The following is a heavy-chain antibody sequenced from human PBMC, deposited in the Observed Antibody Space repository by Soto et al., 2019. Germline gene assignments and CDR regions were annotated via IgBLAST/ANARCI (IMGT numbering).Heavy chain of an antibody. CDR2: ISYDGSNK. J-gene: IGHJ4*02. CDR1: GFTFSSYA. V-gene: IGHV3-30*04. CDR3: AKARKAMTTVTWYYFDY. D-gene: IGHD4-17*01. Sequence: QVQLVESGGGVVQPGRSLRLSCAASGFTFSSYAMHWVRQAPGKGLEWVAVISYDGSNKYYADSVKGRFTISRDNSKNTLYLQMNSLRAEDTAVYYCAKARKAMTTVTWYYFDYWGQGTLVTVSS.